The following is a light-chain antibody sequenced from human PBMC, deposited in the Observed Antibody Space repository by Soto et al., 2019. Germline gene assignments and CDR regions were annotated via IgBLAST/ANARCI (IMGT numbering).Light chain of an antibody. CDR2: RAS. Sequence: DIQMTQSPSSLSASLVDRVTITCRASQYISTYLNWYQQRPGKAPNLLIDRASNLQSGVPSRFSGSGSGKDFTLTITNLQPDDSATYYCQQSYNTPRTFGQGTKVDIK. CDR3: QQSYNTPRT. V-gene: IGKV1-39*01. J-gene: IGKJ1*01. CDR1: QYISTY.